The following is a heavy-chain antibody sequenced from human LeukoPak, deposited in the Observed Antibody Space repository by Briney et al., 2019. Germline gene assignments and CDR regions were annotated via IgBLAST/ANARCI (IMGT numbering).Heavy chain of an antibody. CDR3: ARDMYDNGWSSFDY. J-gene: IGHJ4*02. CDR1: GFTFSSYW. V-gene: IGHV3-7*05. Sequence: GGSLRLSCAASGFTFSSYWMSWVRQAPGKGLEWVANIKKDGSDKYYVDSVKGRFTISRDNAKNSLYLQMNSLRAEDTAIYYCARDMYDNGWSSFDYWGQGTLVSVSS. CDR2: IKKDGSDK. D-gene: IGHD3-10*01.